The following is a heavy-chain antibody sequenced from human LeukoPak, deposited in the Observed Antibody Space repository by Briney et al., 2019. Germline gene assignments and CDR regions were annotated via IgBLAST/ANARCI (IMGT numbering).Heavy chain of an antibody. V-gene: IGHV4-34*01. CDR1: GGSFSGYY. CDR3: ARGRGWFGEKKFDY. D-gene: IGHD3-10*01. Sequence: PSETLSLTCAVYGGSFSGYYWSWIRQPPGKGLEWIGEINHSGSTSYNPSLKSRVTISVDTSKNQFSLKLSSVTAADTAVYYCARGRGWFGEKKFDYWGQGTLVTVSS. J-gene: IGHJ4*02. CDR2: INHSGST.